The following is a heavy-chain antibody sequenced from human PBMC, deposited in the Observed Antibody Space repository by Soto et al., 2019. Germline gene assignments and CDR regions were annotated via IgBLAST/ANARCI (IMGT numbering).Heavy chain of an antibody. CDR2: ASYSGST. J-gene: IGHJ3*02. D-gene: IGHD3-9*01. CDR1: EAAMSHFY. Sequence: QVQLQESGPGLVKPSETLSLTCTVSEAAMSHFYWSWIRQTPGKGLERLGYASYSGSTNYNPSLKSRVTISVDTSKTQFSLTRSAVTAADTAMYFCAASYYAILTGPFAFDIWGHGTMVIVSS. V-gene: IGHV4-59*01. CDR3: AASYYAILTGPFAFDI.